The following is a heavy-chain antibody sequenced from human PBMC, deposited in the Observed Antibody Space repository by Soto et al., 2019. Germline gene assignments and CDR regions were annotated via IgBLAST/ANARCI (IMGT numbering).Heavy chain of an antibody. D-gene: IGHD5-12*01. CDR3: ARDYSGYDPALNRFDP. J-gene: IGHJ5*02. CDR1: GDIFDNYA. CDR2: ISPVIGTT. V-gene: IGHV1-69*06. Sequence: SVKVSCKASGDIFDNYAISWVRQAPGQGLEWLGGISPVIGTTHYAQIFQGRLTITADRSTMTTYMELSGLKSEDTAIYFCARDYSGYDPALNRFDPWGQGTLVTVSS.